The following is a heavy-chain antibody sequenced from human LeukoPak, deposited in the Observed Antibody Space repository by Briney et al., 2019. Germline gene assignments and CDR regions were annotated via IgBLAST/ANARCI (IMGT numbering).Heavy chain of an antibody. CDR2: FDPEDGET. Sequence: GASVKVSCKVFGYTLTELSMHWVRQAPGKGLEWMGGFDPEDGETIYAQKFQGRVTMTEDTSTDTAYMELSSLRSEDTAVYYCATKRPWLGFYDYWGQGTLVTVSS. J-gene: IGHJ4*02. V-gene: IGHV1-24*01. CDR3: ATKRPWLGFYDY. D-gene: IGHD6-19*01. CDR1: GYTLTELS.